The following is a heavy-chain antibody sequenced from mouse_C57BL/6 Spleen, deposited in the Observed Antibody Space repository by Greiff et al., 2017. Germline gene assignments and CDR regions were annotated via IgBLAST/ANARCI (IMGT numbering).Heavy chain of an antibody. CDR2: INYDGSST. V-gene: IGHV5-16*01. CDR3: ARGRYDYWYFDV. J-gene: IGHJ1*03. CDR1: GFTFSDYY. D-gene: IGHD2-3*01. Sequence: EVQLVESEGGLVQPGSSMKLSCTASGFTFSDYYMAWVRQVPEKGLEWVANINYDGSSTYYLDSLKSRFIISRDNAKNILYLQMSSLKSEDTATYYCARGRYDYWYFDVWGTGTTVTVSS.